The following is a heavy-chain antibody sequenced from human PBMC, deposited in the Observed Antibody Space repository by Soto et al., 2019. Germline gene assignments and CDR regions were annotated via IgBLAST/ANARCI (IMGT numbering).Heavy chain of an antibody. CDR1: GGSISSYY. V-gene: IGHV4-59*01. CDR2: IYYSWST. D-gene: IGHD3-3*01. Sequence: ASETLSLTCTVSGGSISSYYWNWIRQPPGKGLEWIGYIYYSWSTTYNPTLKRRFTISVYTTENQFSLKLSSVTAADTAVYYCARSSGVFGTRFDYWGQGTLGTVSS. CDR3: ARSSGVFGTRFDY. J-gene: IGHJ4*02.